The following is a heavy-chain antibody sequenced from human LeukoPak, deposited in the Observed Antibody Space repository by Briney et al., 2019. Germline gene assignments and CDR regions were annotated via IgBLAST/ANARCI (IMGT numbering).Heavy chain of an antibody. V-gene: IGHV5-51*01. J-gene: IGHJ5*02. Sequence: GESLKISCKGSGYSFTSYWIGWVRQMPGKGLEWMGIIYPGDSDTRYSPSFQGQVTISADKSISTAYLQRSSLKASDTAMYYCARVLVVPAATAGNWFDPWGQGTLVTVSS. D-gene: IGHD2-2*01. CDR2: IYPGDSDT. CDR3: ARVLVVPAATAGNWFDP. CDR1: GYSFTSYW.